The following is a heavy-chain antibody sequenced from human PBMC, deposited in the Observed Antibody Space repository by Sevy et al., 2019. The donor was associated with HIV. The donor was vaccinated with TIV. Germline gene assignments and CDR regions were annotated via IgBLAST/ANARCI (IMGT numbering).Heavy chain of an antibody. CDR3: SSQGERY. CDR1: GFPFNKEW. CDR2: IKSKKDGGAT. J-gene: IGHJ4*02. D-gene: IGHD3-16*01. Sequence: GGSLRLSCSASGFPFNKEWMSWVRQAPGKGLEWVGRIKSKKDGGATDYAAPANGRFTISRDDPKNTLYLQMNSLKIEDTGFYYCSSQGERYWGLGTLVTVSS. V-gene: IGHV3-15*01.